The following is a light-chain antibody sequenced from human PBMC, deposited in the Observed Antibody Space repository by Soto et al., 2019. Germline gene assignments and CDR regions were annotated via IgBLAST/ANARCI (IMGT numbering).Light chain of an antibody. Sequence: ELELTQYPGTTSLAPEKRATLSCRASQSDSSSYLAWHHESPGQAPTFLFHLTSSSTTGIPDWFSGSGSRTDFPLTISRLEPEDFAVYYCQQYGGSPPVSLGGGTKGDIK. CDR1: QSDSSSY. CDR3: QQYGGSPPVS. J-gene: IGKJ4*01. V-gene: IGKV3-20*01. CDR2: LTS.